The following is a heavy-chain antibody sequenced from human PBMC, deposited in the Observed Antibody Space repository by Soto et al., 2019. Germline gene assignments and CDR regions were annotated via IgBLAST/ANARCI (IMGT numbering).Heavy chain of an antibody. CDR2: ISYDGSNK. D-gene: IGHD6-19*01. Sequence: QVQLVESGGGVVQPGRSLRLSCAASGFTFSSYAMHWVRQAPGKGLEWVAVISYDGSNKYYADSVKGRFTISRDNSKNTRYLQMNSLRAEDTAVYYCASLSIVRVAGKFFDYWGQGTLVTVSS. J-gene: IGHJ4*02. V-gene: IGHV3-30-3*01. CDR3: ASLSIVRVAGKFFDY. CDR1: GFTFSSYA.